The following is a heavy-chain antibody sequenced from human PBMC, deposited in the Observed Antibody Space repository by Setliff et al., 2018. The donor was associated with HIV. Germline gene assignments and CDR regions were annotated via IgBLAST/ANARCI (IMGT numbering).Heavy chain of an antibody. D-gene: IGHD3-10*01. CDR2: ISSNNAYI. CDR1: GSTFSTYT. Sequence: LSLSCVASGSTFSTYTMNWVRQAPGKGLEWVSSISSNNAYISYVDSVKGRFTISRDNYNTLHLQMNSLRAEDTAVYYCARVRHYYDSGVFYGMDVWGQGTTVTVSS. J-gene: IGHJ6*02. CDR3: ARVRHYYDSGVFYGMDV. V-gene: IGHV3-21*04.